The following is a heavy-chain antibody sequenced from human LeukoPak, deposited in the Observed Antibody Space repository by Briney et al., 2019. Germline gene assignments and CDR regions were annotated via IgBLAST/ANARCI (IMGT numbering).Heavy chain of an antibody. CDR3: ARDPVYYDSSGFNWFDP. CDR1: GYTFTGYY. J-gene: IGHJ5*02. V-gene: IGHV1-2*02. Sequence: GASVKVSCKASGYTFTGYYMHWVRQAPGQGLEWMGWINPNSGGTNYAQKFQGRVTMTRDTSISTAYMELSRLRSDDTAVYYCARDPVYYDSSGFNWFDPWGQGTLVTVSS. D-gene: IGHD3-22*01. CDR2: INPNSGGT.